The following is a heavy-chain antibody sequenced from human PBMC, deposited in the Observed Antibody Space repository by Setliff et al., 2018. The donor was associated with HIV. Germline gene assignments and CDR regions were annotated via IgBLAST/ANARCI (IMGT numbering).Heavy chain of an antibody. CDR2: INHSGST. V-gene: IGHV4-34*01. J-gene: IGHJ6*03. D-gene: IGHD2-15*01. CDR3: ARNTVVSYHYYYMDV. Sequence: SETLSLTCDVYGGSFSGYYWSWIRQPPGKGLEWIGEINHSGSTNYNPSLKSRVTISVDTSKNQFSLKVSSVTAADTAVYYCARNTVVSYHYYYMDVWGKGTTVTVS. CDR1: GGSFSGYY.